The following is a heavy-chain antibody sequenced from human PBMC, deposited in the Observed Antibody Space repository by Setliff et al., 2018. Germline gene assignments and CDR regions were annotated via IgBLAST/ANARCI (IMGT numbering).Heavy chain of an antibody. V-gene: IGHV3-73*01. D-gene: IGHD1-26*01. Sequence: GESLKISCAASGFTFSGSAMHWVRQASGKGLEWVGRIRSKANSYATAYAASVKGRSTISRDDSKNTAYLQMNSRKTEDTAVYYCCSGSYLFVYWGQGSLVTVSS. CDR2: IRSKANSYAT. CDR3: CSGSYLFVY. J-gene: IGHJ4*02. CDR1: GFTFSGSA.